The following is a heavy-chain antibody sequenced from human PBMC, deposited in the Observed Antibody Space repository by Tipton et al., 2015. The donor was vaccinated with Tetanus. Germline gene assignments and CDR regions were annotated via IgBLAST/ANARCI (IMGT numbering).Heavy chain of an antibody. J-gene: IGHJ5*02. D-gene: IGHD3-16*01. V-gene: IGHV4-4*02. CDR1: KFSFSRHSM. CDR3: ARHYYGNWFDP. Sequence: SLRLSCAASKFSFSRHSMNWVRQAPGKGLEWIGEIYYSGTTNYNPSLKSRVTISTDKSKNQVSLRLNSVTAADTAVYYCARHYYGNWFDPWGPGAQVTVST. CDR2: IYYSGTT.